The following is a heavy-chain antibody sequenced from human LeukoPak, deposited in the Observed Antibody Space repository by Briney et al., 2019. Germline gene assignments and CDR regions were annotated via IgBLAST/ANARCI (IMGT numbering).Heavy chain of an antibody. CDR1: GFTFSSYA. CDR2: IRGSGGST. Sequence: QSGGSLRLSCAASGFTFSSYAMSWVRQAPGKGLEWVSAIRGSGGSTYYADSVKGRFTISRDNSKNTLYLQMNSLRAEDAAVYYCAKDHFHRYYYDSSGYYPFDYWGQGTLVTVSS. V-gene: IGHV3-23*01. D-gene: IGHD3-22*01. J-gene: IGHJ4*02. CDR3: AKDHFHRYYYDSSGYYPFDY.